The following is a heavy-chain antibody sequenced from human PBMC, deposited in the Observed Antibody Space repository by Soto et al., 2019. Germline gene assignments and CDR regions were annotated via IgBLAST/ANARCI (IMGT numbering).Heavy chain of an antibody. CDR3: ARGEIWFGVDH. V-gene: IGHV4-59*01. J-gene: IGHJ4*02. D-gene: IGHD3-10*01. CDR1: GDSMTNSY. Sequence: SETLSLTCIVSGDSMTNSYLSWIRQPPGKGLEWIGYIYYNSRTHYNPALKSRLTISVGTSKKQFSLKLDSVTAADTAFYYCARGEIWFGVDHWGRGTLVTVSS. CDR2: IYYNSRT.